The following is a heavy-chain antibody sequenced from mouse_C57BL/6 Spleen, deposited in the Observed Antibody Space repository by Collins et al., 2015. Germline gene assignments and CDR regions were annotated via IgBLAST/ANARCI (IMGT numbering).Heavy chain of an antibody. CDR3: ARSPSLPRYAMDY. J-gene: IGHJ4*01. Sequence: QVQLQQPGAELVRPGSSVKLSCKASGYTFTSYWMHWVKQRPIQGLEWIGNIDPSDSETHYNQKFKDKATLTVDKSSSTAYMQLSSLTSEDSAVYYCARSPSLPRYAMDYWGQGTSVTVSS. D-gene: IGHD3-1*01. V-gene: IGHV1-52*01. CDR2: IDPSDSET. CDR1: GYTFTSYW.